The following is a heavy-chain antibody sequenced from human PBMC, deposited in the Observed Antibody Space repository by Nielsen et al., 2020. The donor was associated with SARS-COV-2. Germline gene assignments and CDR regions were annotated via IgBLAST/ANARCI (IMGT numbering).Heavy chain of an antibody. CDR2: INPSGGST. V-gene: IGHV1-46*01. CDR3: ARDRRTEWLYGIYYYYGMDV. CDR1: GYTFTSYY. Sequence: ASVKVSCKASGYTFTSYYMHWVRQAPGQGLEWMGIINPSGGSTSYAQKFQGRVTMTRDTSTSTVYMELSSLRSEDTAVYYCARDRRTEWLYGIYYYYGMDVWGQGTMVTVSS. J-gene: IGHJ6*02. D-gene: IGHD3-3*01.